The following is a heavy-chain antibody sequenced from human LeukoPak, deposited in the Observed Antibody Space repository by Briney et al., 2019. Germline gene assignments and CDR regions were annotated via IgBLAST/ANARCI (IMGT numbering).Heavy chain of an antibody. J-gene: IGHJ4*02. CDR3: ARVLDSSSWYAFDY. Sequence: APVKVSCKASGYTFTSYDINWVRQATGQGLEWMGWMNPNSGNTGYAQKFQGRVTMTRNTSISTAYMELSSLRSEDTAVYYCARVLDSSSWYAFDYWGQGTLVTVSS. V-gene: IGHV1-8*01. CDR1: GYTFTSYD. D-gene: IGHD6-13*01. CDR2: MNPNSGNT.